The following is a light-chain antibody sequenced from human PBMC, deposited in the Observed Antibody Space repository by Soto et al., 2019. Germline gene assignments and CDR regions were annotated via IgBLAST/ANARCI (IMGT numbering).Light chain of an antibody. CDR3: ESWDDTLKGHV. CDR2: RNN. Sequence: QLVLTQPPSASGTPGQRVTISCSGSSSNIGSNYVYWYQQLPGTAPKLLIYRNNQRPSGVPDRFSGSKSGTSASLAISGLRSEDEADYYCESWDDTLKGHVFGGGTKVTVL. J-gene: IGLJ3*02. V-gene: IGLV1-47*01. CDR1: SSNIGSNY.